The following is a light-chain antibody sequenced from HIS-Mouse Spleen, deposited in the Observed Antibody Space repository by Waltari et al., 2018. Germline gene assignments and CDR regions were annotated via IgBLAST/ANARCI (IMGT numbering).Light chain of an antibody. CDR2: EDS. CDR3: YSTDSSGNHRV. CDR1: ALPKKS. Sequence: SYELPQPPSVAVSPGQAARTTCSGYALPKKSPYWYQQKSGQAPVLVIYEDSKRPSGIPERFSGSSSGTMATLTISGAQVEDEADYYCYSTDSSGNHRVFGGGTKLTVL. J-gene: IGLJ2*01. V-gene: IGLV3-10*01.